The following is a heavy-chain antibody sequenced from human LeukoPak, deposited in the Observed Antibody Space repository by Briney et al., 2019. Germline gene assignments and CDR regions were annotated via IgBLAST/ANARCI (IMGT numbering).Heavy chain of an antibody. V-gene: IGHV4-39*07. CDR3: ARAYDSSGYNDYSFDY. D-gene: IGHD3-22*01. Sequence: SETLSLTCTVSGGSISSTIYNWGWIRQPPGKGLEWIGSIYYSGSTYYHPSLKSRVTISVDTSKNQFSLRLKSVTAADTAVYYCARAYDSSGYNDYSFDYWGQGTLVTVSS. CDR2: IYYSGST. J-gene: IGHJ4*02. CDR1: GGSISSTIYN.